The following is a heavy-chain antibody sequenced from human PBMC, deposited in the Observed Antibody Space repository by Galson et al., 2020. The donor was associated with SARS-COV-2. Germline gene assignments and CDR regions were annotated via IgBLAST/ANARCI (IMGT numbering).Heavy chain of an antibody. V-gene: IGHV4-34*01. Sequence: SQASETLSLTCAVYGGSFSDYYWNWIRQPPGEGLEWIGHINHSGSTNYNPSLKSRVTILVNTSKNQISLKLTSVTAADTAVYYCARTPGCSTTTCYENYAFDIWGQGTVVAVSS. CDR2: INHSGST. CDR3: ARTPGCSTTTCYENYAFDI. D-gene: IGHD2-2*01. CDR1: GGSFSDYY. J-gene: IGHJ3*02.